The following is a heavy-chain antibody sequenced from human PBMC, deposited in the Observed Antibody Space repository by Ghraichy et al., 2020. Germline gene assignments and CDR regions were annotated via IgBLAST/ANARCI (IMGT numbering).Heavy chain of an antibody. CDR2: IYHSGTT. CDR1: GASISSSSYY. D-gene: IGHD3-3*01. Sequence: SETLSLTCTVSGASISSSSYYWGWIRQPQGKGLGWIGSIYHSGTTYYSPSLKSRVTISVDTSTNQFSLKLSSVTAADTAVYYCARVMILEPFDPWGHGTLVAVSS. J-gene: IGHJ5*02. V-gene: IGHV4-39*01. CDR3: ARVMILEPFDP.